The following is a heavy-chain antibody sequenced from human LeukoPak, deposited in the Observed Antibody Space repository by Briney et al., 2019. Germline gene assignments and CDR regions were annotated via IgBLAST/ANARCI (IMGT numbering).Heavy chain of an antibody. J-gene: IGHJ3*02. D-gene: IGHD3-22*01. V-gene: IGHV4-30-2*01. CDR2: IYHSGST. Sequence: SETLSLTCTVSGGSISSGGYYWSWIRQPPGKGLEWIGYIYHSGSTYYNPSLKSRVTISVDRSKNQFSLKLSSVTAAETAVYYCARKSPDSSGYYDAFDIWGQGTMVTVSS. CDR1: GGSISSGGYY. CDR3: ARKSPDSSGYYDAFDI.